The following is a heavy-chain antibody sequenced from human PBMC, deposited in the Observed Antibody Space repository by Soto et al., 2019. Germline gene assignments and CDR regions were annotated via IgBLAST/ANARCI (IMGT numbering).Heavy chain of an antibody. CDR1: GYTFTGYA. CDR3: ARTYYYDSSGYYYNFY. CDR2: INAGNGNT. J-gene: IGHJ4*02. Sequence: ASVKVSCKASGYTFTGYAMHWVRQAPGQRLEWMGWINAGNGNTKYSQKFQGRVTITRDTSASTAYMELSSLRSEDTAVYYCARTYYYDSSGYYYNFYWGQGTLVTVSS. D-gene: IGHD3-22*01. V-gene: IGHV1-3*01.